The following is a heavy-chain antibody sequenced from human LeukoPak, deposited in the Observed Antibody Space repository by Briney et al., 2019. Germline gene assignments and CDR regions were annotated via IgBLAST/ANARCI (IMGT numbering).Heavy chain of an antibody. V-gene: IGHV4-59*01. CDR3: ARDRPIYCSSTSCYGNVWFDP. CDR2: IYYSGST. D-gene: IGHD2-2*01. J-gene: IGHJ5*02. CDR1: GASISSYY. Sequence: SETLSLTCTVSGASISSYYWSWIRQPPGKGLEWIGYIYYSGSTNYSPSLKSRVTISRDTSKNQFSLRLTSVTAADTAVYYCARDRPIYCSSTSCYGNVWFDPWGQGTLVTVSS.